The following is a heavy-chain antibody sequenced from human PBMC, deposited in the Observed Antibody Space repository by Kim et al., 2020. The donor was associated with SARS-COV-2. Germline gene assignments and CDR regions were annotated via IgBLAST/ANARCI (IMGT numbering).Heavy chain of an antibody. D-gene: IGHD3-10*01. J-gene: IGHJ4*02. Sequence: NYNPYLKSRVTKSVDTSKNQFALKLSLVTAADTAVYYCARGGMVRGGIWYWGQGTLVTVSS. CDR3: ARGGMVRGGIWY. V-gene: IGHV4-34*01.